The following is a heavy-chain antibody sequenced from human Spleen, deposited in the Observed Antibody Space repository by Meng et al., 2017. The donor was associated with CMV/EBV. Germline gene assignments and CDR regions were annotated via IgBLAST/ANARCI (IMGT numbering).Heavy chain of an antibody. J-gene: IGHJ5*02. CDR3: ARDYCSSTSCYSGRPDWFDP. CDR2: IYYSGST. CDR1: GGSVSSGSYY. D-gene: IGHD2-2*01. Sequence: GSLRLSCTVSGGSVSSGSYYWSWIRQPPGKGLEWIGYIYYSGSTNYNPSLKSRVTISVDTSKNQFSLKLSSVTAADTAVYYCARDYCSSTSCYSGRPDWFDPWGQGTLVTVSS. V-gene: IGHV4-61*01.